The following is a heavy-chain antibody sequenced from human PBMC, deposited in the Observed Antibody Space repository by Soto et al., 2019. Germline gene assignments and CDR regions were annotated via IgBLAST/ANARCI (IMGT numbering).Heavy chain of an antibody. Sequence: GESLKISCKGSGYSFTTYWIGWVRQMPGNGLEWMGVIYPGDSDTSYSPSFQGQVTISADKSISTAYLQWSSAKASDTAMYYCARDIGFDYVNWGQGTLVTVSS. D-gene: IGHD5-12*01. V-gene: IGHV5-51*01. CDR1: GYSFTTYW. CDR3: ARDIGFDYVN. J-gene: IGHJ4*02. CDR2: IYPGDSDT.